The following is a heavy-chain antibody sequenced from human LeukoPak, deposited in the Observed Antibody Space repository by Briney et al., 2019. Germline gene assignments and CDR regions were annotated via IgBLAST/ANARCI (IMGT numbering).Heavy chain of an antibody. CDR3: ARDHGSGYYVAFDI. CDR1: GFTVSSNY. V-gene: IGHV3-66*01. J-gene: IGHJ3*02. Sequence: GGSLRLSCAASGFTVSSNYMSWVRQAPGKGLEWVSVIYSGGSTYYADSVKGRFTISRDNSKNTLYLQMNSLRAEDTAVYYCARDHGSGYYVAFDIWGQGTMVTVSS. CDR2: IYSGGST. D-gene: IGHD3-22*01.